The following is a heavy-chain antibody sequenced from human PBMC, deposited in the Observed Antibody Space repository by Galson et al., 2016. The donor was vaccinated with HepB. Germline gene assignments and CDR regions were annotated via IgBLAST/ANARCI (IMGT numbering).Heavy chain of an antibody. CDR3: ARDDDYVWGTYRYTRTVPQYYFDY. CDR2: ISFDGSNN. V-gene: IGHV3-30-3*01. Sequence: SLRLSCAASGFTFSSYAMHWVRQAPGKGLEWVAVISFDGSNNFYADSVKGRFTISSDNSKNTLYLRMNSLRAEDTAVYYCARDDDYVWGTYRYTRTVPQYYFDYWGQGTLVTVSS. J-gene: IGHJ4*02. CDR1: GFTFSSYA. D-gene: IGHD3-16*02.